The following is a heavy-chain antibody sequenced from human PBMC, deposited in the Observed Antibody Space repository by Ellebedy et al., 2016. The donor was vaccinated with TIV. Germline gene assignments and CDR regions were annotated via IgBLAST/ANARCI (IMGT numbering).Heavy chain of an antibody. V-gene: IGHV3-23*01. D-gene: IGHD3-3*01. CDR2: ISGSGGST. J-gene: IGHJ4*02. CDR1: GFTFSSFV. Sequence: GESLKISCAASGFTFSSFVMSWVRQAPGKGLEWVSAISGSGGSTYYADSVKGRCTISRDNAKNSLYLQMNSLRAEDTAVYYCARDKDFWSGYFCDYWGQGTLVTVSS. CDR3: ARDKDFWSGYFCDY.